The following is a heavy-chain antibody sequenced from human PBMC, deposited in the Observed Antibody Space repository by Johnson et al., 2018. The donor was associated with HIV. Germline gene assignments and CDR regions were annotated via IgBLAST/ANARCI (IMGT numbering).Heavy chain of an antibody. J-gene: IGHJ3*02. CDR1: GFTVSSNY. CDR3: ARDKWATNGGGDHVGYVLYI. D-gene: IGHD3-10*02. V-gene: IGHV3-53*01. Sequence: VQLVESGGGLIQPGGSLRLSCAASGFTVSSNYMNWVRQAPGKGLEWVSVIYNGGSTYYADSVKGRFTISRDNANNSLYLQMNSLRAEDTAFYYCARDKWATNGGGDHVGYVLYIWGQGTVVTVSS. CDR2: IYNGGST.